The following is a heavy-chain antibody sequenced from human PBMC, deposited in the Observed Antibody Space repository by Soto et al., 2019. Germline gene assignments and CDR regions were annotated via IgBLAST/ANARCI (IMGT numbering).Heavy chain of an antibody. CDR3: ARASYDSSGYYYFQLDY. CDR2: IYPGDSDT. V-gene: IGHV5-51*01. Sequence: GESLKISCKGSGYSFTSYWIGWVRQMPGKGLEWMGIIYPGDSDTRYSPSFQGQVTISADKSISTAYLQWSSLKASDTAMYYCARASYDSSGYYYFQLDYWGQGTLVTVSS. D-gene: IGHD3-22*01. CDR1: GYSFTSYW. J-gene: IGHJ4*02.